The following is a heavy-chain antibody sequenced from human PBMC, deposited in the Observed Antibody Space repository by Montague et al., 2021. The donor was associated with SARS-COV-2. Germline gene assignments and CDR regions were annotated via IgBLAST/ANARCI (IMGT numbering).Heavy chain of an antibody. V-gene: IGHV4-34*01. CDR3: VRVPYRLLFVPRYYGMDV. CDR1: GGSLSGYY. CDR2: ISHSGRT. Sequence: SETLSLTCAVYGGSLSGYYWSWIRQPPGEGLEWIGEISHSGRTSYNPSLKSRVTISVDTSKNQFSLKLSSATAADTAVYYCVRVPYRLLFVPRYYGMDVWGQGTTVTVSS. D-gene: IGHD2-2*01. J-gene: IGHJ6*02.